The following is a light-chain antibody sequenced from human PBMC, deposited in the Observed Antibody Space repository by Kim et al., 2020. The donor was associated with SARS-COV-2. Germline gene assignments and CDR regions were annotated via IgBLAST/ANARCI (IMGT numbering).Light chain of an antibody. CDR1: QSVSSN. CDR3: QQYNNWPPLT. J-gene: IGKJ4*01. V-gene: IGKV3-15*01. CDR2: GAS. Sequence: EIVMTQSPATLSVSPGERATISCRASQSVSSNLAWYQQKPGQAPRLLIYGASTRPTGIPARFSGSGSGTEFTLTISSLQSEDFAVYYCQQYNNWPPLTFGGGTKVDIK.